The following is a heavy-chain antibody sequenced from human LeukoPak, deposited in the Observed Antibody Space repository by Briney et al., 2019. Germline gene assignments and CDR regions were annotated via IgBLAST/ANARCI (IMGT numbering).Heavy chain of an antibody. CDR3: ARETVSGSYLG. J-gene: IGHJ4*02. Sequence: GGSLRLSCAASGFTFSSYWMHWVRQAPGKGLVWVSRINSDGSSTCYADSVKGRFTISRDNAKNTLYLQMNSLRAEDTAVYYCARETVSGSYLGWGQGTLVTVSS. CDR1: GFTFSSYW. V-gene: IGHV3-74*01. CDR2: INSDGSST. D-gene: IGHD1-26*01.